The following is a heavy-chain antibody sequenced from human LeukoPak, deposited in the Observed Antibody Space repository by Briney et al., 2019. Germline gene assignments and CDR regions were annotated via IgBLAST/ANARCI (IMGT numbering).Heavy chain of an antibody. J-gene: IGHJ5*02. V-gene: IGHV1-3*04. Sequence: ASVKVSCKASGYTFTDYAMHWVRQAPGERLEWMGWINTGKGNTKYSQKFQGRVTIIMDTSASTAYMELSSLRSEDTAVYYCARDHVVGLAPFDPWGQGTLVTVSS. CDR3: ARDHVVGLAPFDP. D-gene: IGHD2-15*01. CDR2: INTGKGNT. CDR1: GYTFTDYA.